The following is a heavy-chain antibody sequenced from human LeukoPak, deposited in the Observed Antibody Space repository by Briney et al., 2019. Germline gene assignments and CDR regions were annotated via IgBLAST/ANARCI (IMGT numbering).Heavy chain of an antibody. V-gene: IGHV1-69*05. Sequence: ASVKVSCKASGGTFSSYAISWVRQAPGQGLEWMGGIIPIFGTANYAQKFQGRVTMTTDTSTSTAYMELRSLRSDDTAVYYCARVYQLHYYYYMDVWGKGTTVTVSS. D-gene: IGHD2-2*01. CDR3: ARVYQLHYYYYMDV. CDR1: GGTFSSYA. CDR2: IIPIFGTA. J-gene: IGHJ6*03.